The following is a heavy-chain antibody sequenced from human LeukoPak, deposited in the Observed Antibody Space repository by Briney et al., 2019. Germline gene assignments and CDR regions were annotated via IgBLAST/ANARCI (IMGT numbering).Heavy chain of an antibody. V-gene: IGHV4-61*02. Sequence: SQTLSLTCTVSGGSISSGSYYWSWIRQPAGKGLEWIGRIYTSGSTNYNPSLKSRVTISVDTSKNQFSLKLSSVTAADTAVYYCARVKLPDDAFDIWGQGTMVTVSS. D-gene: IGHD1-26*01. J-gene: IGHJ3*02. CDR3: ARVKLPDDAFDI. CDR2: IYTSGST. CDR1: GGSISSGSYY.